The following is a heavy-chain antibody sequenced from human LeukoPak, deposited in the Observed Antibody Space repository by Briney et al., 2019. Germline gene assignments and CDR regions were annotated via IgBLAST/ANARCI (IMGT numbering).Heavy chain of an antibody. J-gene: IGHJ4*02. CDR1: GYTFTIYG. CDR3: ARDRDRSGSQSY. V-gene: IGHV1-18*01. CDR2: ISANNGNTKYNT. D-gene: IGHD1-26*01. Sequence: GASVTVSCKASGYTFTIYGISWVRQAPGQGLEWMGWISANNGNTKYNTKYAQNLQGRVTMTTDISTSTAYMELRTLRSDDTAVYYCARDRDRSGSQSYWGQGTLVTVSS.